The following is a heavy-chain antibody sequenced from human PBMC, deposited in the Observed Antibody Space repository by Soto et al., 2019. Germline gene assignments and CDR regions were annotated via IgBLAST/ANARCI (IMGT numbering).Heavy chain of an antibody. CDR2: ISGSGSTI. D-gene: IGHD2-2*03. CDR3: ARAGMDIVVVPAASPLYYYGMDV. Sequence: GESLKISCAASGFTFTDYYMSWIRQAPGKGLEWVSYISGSGSTIYYAASVKGRFTISRDNAKNSLYLQMNSLRTEDTAVYFCARAGMDIVVVPAASPLYYYGMDVWGQGTTVTVSS. CDR1: GFTFTDYY. J-gene: IGHJ6*02. V-gene: IGHV3-11*01.